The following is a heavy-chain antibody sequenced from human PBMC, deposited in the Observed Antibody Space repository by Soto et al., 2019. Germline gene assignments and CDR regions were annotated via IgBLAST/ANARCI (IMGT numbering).Heavy chain of an antibody. CDR1: GYTFTSYG. CDR2: ISAYNGNT. CDR3: ARDRGGGYNWNYGALWY. Sequence: ASVKVSCKASGYTFTSYGISWVRQAPGQGLEWMGWISAYNGNTNYAQKLQGRVTMTTDTSTSTAYMELRSLRSDDTAVYYCARDRGGGYNWNYGALWYWGQGTLVTVSS. D-gene: IGHD1-7*01. V-gene: IGHV1-18*01. J-gene: IGHJ4*02.